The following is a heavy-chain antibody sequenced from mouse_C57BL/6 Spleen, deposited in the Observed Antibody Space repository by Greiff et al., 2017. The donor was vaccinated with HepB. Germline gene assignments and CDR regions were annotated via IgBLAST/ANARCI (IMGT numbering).Heavy chain of an antibody. CDR1: GYTFTDYE. Sequence: QVHVKQSGAELVRPGASVTLSCKASGYTFTDYEMHWVKQTPVHGLEWIGAIDPETGGTAYNQKFKGKAILTADKSSSTAYMELRSLTSEDSAVYYCTRLGNYDAMDYWGQGTSVTVSS. CDR3: TRLGNYDAMDY. V-gene: IGHV1-15*01. CDR2: IDPETGGT. J-gene: IGHJ4*01.